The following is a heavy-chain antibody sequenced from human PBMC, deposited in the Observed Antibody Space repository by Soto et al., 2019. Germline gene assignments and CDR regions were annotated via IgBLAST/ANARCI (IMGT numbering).Heavy chain of an antibody. J-gene: IGHJ4*02. V-gene: IGHV4-59*08. CDR1: GGSISSYY. CDR3: ARPETLHGHYDY. CDR2: IYYNVNT. Sequence: SETLSLTCTVSGGSISSYYWSWIRQPPGKGLEWIGYIYYNVNTNYNPSLKSRVTISVDTSKNQFSLKLSSVTAADTAVYYCARPETLHGHYDYRGQGTLVTVSS. D-gene: IGHD4-17*01.